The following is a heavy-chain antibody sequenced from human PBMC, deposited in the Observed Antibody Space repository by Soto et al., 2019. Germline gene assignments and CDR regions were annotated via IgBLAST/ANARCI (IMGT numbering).Heavy chain of an antibody. Sequence: EVQLVESGGGLVQPGGSLRLSCEASAFIFSSYWMRWARQAPGKGLEWVASIKEDGSQTYYVDSVKGRFTISRDNAKNSLYLQMNSLRAEDTAVYYCARKVVTYNYADYWGQGTLVTVSS. D-gene: IGHD3-16*01. J-gene: IGHJ4*02. V-gene: IGHV3-7*05. CDR2: IKEDGSQT. CDR1: AFIFSSYW. CDR3: ARKVVTYNYADY.